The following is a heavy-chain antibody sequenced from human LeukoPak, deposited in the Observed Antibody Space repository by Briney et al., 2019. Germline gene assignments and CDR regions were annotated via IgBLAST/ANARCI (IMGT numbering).Heavy chain of an antibody. Sequence: GGSLRLSCTASGFTSGDYAMSWVRQAPGKGLEWVGFTRSNAYGGTTEYAASVKGRVTISRDDSKSITYLQMNSLKTEDTAVYYCTRDRANDFWSGYPILFDYWGQGTLVTVSS. J-gene: IGHJ4*02. V-gene: IGHV3-49*04. CDR1: GFTSGDYA. CDR2: TRSNAYGGTT. D-gene: IGHD3-3*01. CDR3: TRDRANDFWSGYPILFDY.